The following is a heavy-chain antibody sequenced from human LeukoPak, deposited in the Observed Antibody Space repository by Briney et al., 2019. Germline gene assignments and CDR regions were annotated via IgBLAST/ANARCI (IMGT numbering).Heavy chain of an antibody. CDR3: ARGVVVVVAATYNWFDP. D-gene: IGHD2-15*01. V-gene: IGHV4-61*01. J-gene: IGHJ5*02. Sequence: SETLSLTCTVSGGSISSSSYYWSWIRQPPGKGLEWIGYIYYSGSTNYNPSLKSRVTISVDTSKNQFSLKLSSVTAADTAVYYCARGVVVVVAATYNWFDPWGQGTLVTVSS. CDR1: GGSISSSSYY. CDR2: IYYSGST.